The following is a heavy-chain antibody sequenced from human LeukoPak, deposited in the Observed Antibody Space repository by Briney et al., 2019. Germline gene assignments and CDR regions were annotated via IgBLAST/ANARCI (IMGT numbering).Heavy chain of an antibody. D-gene: IGHD3-22*01. V-gene: IGHV3-30*04. Sequence: GGSLRLSYTASGFTFKSYTIHWVRHAPGKGLEWVALISYDGSDKYKADSVKGRFTISRDNSKNTVYLQMNSLRVEETAVYYCARGGAVIIDPSLGWFDPWGQGTLVTVSS. CDR1: GFTFKSYT. CDR3: ARGGAVIIDPSLGWFDP. J-gene: IGHJ5*02. CDR2: ISYDGSDK.